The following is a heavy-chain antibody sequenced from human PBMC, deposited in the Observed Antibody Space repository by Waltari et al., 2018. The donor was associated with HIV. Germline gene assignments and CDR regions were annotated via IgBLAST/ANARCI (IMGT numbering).Heavy chain of an antibody. J-gene: IGHJ4*02. D-gene: IGHD3-10*01. CDR1: GFEFRHYS. V-gene: IGHV3-21*04. CDR2: IRSASNEK. Sequence: LVESGGGVVKTGESLRLICEASGFEFRHYSLNWVRQSPVRGLEWVASIRSASNEKNYVDSVRGRFVISRDDAKSCVYLEMGSLREEDTARYFCVRDDPGYGPIDYWGQGTLVIV. CDR3: VRDDPGYGPIDY.